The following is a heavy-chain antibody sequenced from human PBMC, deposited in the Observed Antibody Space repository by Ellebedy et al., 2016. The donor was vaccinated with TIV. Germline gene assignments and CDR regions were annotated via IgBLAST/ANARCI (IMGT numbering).Heavy chain of an antibody. CDR3: ARDRSGGITYYFDD. Sequence: PGGSLRLSCAASGFTFSSYWMSWVRQAPGKGLEWVANIKQDGSEKYYVDSVKGRFTISRDNAKNSLYLQMNSLRAEDKAVYYCARDRSGGITYYFDDWGQGTLVTVSS. CDR2: IKQDGSEK. D-gene: IGHD2-15*01. V-gene: IGHV3-7*01. J-gene: IGHJ4*02. CDR1: GFTFSSYW.